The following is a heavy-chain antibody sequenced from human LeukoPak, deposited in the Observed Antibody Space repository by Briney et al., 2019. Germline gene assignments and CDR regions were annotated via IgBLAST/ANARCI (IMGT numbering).Heavy chain of an antibody. J-gene: IGHJ4*02. Sequence: PGRSLRLSCAASGFTFSSYDMHWVRQASGKGLEWVAVIWYDGSNKYYADSVKGRFTISRDNSKNTLYLQKNSLRAEDTAVYYCATTYSAYCSSTSCYGRFDYWGQGTLVTVSS. CDR2: IWYDGSNK. D-gene: IGHD2-2*01. V-gene: IGHV3-33*01. CDR1: GFTFSSYD. CDR3: ATTYSAYCSSTSCYGRFDY.